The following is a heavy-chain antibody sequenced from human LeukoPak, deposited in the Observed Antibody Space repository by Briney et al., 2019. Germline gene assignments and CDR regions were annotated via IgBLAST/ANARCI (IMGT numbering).Heavy chain of an antibody. CDR3: ASVGTWVLQRVFDY. J-gene: IGHJ4*02. Sequence: PGGSLRLSCAASGFTYTDYWMTWVRQVPGKGLEWVANIQRGGSESYYVDSVKVRFTISIENAKNSLYLQMDSLRVEDTAVYYCASVGTWVLQRVFDYWGQGSPVTVSS. CDR2: IQRGGSES. V-gene: IGHV3-7*01. D-gene: IGHD2/OR15-2a*01. CDR1: GFTYTDYW.